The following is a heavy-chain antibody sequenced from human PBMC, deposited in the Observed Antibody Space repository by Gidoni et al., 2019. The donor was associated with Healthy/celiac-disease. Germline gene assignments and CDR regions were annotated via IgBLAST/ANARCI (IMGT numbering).Heavy chain of an antibody. CDR2: IYCGGST. CDR3: SRPVERHNWFDP. J-gene: IGHJ5*02. Sequence: VQLVESGGGLVQPGGSLRLSCAASGFTVSSNYMSWVRQAPGKGLEWVSVIYCGGSTYYADPVKGRFAISRDNSKNTLYLQLNSLRAEAPAVYYCSRPVERHNWFDPWGQGTLVTVSS. D-gene: IGHD1-1*01. CDR1: GFTVSSNY. V-gene: IGHV3-66*04.